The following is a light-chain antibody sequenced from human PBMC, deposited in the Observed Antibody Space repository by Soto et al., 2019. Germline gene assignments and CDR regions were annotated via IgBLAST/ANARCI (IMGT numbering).Light chain of an antibody. CDR2: DAS. CDR3: QQRSNWVT. Sequence: EIVLTQSPATLSLFPGERATLSCRASQSVSTYLAWYRQKPGQAPRLLIYDASNRATGIPARFSGSGSGTDFTLTISSLEPEDSAFYYCQQRSNWVTFGGGTKVEI. V-gene: IGKV3-11*01. J-gene: IGKJ4*01. CDR1: QSVSTY.